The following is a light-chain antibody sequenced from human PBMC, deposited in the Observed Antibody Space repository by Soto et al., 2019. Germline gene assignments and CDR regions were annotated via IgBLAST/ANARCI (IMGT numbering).Light chain of an antibody. Sequence: DILLTQSPATVSWSLLEIVTLSCMASQSVSSCLAWYQQKHGQTPTHLIYDAANRATGMPARFSGSGSGTDFTLTISSLEPEDFAVYYCQQRSNWPPLTFGGGTKVDI. J-gene: IGKJ4*02. V-gene: IGKV3-11*01. CDR1: QSVSSC. CDR3: QQRSNWPPLT. CDR2: DAA.